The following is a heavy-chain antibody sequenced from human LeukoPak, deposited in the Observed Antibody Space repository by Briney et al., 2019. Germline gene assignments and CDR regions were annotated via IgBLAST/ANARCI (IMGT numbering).Heavy chain of an antibody. V-gene: IGHV1-2*04. CDR3: ARDFIEYSSSCFDY. J-gene: IGHJ4*02. CDR2: INPNSGGT. Sequence: GASVKVSCKASGYTFTGYYMHWVRQAPGQGLEWMGWINPNSGGTNYAQKFQGWVTMTRDTSISTAYMELSRLRSDDTAVYYCARDFIEYSSSCFDYWGQGTLVTVSS. D-gene: IGHD6-6*01. CDR1: GYTFTGYY.